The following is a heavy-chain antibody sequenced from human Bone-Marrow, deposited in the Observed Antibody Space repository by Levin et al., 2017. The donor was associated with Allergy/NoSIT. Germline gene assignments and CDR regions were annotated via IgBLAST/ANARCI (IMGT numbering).Heavy chain of an antibody. D-gene: IGHD2-15*01. Sequence: KISCKASGGTFSSYAISWVRQAPGQGLEWMGGIIPIFGTANYAQKFQGRVTITADKSTSTAYMELSSLRSEDTAVYYCVTGVVVAATPGGYFDYWGQGTLVTVSS. CDR1: GGTFSSYA. CDR2: IIPIFGTA. J-gene: IGHJ4*02. CDR3: VTGVVVAATPGGYFDY. V-gene: IGHV1-69*06.